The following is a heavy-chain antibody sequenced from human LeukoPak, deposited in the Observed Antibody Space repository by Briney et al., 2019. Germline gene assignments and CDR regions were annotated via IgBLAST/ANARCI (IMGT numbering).Heavy chain of an antibody. CDR1: GGSISSYY. J-gene: IGHJ2*01. Sequence: PSETLSLTCTVSGGSISSYYWSWIRQPPGKGLEWIRYIYYSGSTNYNPSLKSRVTISVDTSKNQFSLKLSSVTAADTAVYYCARQDSSGWANGWYFDLWGRGTLVTVSS. CDR3: ARQDSSGWANGWYFDL. CDR2: IYYSGST. V-gene: IGHV4-59*08. D-gene: IGHD6-19*01.